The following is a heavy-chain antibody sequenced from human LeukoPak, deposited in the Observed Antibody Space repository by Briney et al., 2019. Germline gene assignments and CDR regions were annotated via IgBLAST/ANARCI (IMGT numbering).Heavy chain of an antibody. V-gene: IGHV1-2*02. CDR2: INPNGGAT. Sequence: GASVKVSCKASEYTFIGYYMHWVRQAHGQGPEWMGWINPNGGATNYAQKFQGRVTMTRDTSISTAYMELSRLRSDDTAVYYCARVGLNAFDIWGQGTMVIVSS. CDR1: EYTFIGYY. J-gene: IGHJ3*02. CDR3: ARVGLNAFDI. D-gene: IGHD3-16*01.